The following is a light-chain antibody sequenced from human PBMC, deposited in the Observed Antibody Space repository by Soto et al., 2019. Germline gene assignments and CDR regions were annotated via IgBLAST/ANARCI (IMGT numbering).Light chain of an antibody. V-gene: IGKV1-39*01. CDR2: AAS. CDR1: QSISSY. Sequence: DIRMTQSPSSLSASGGDIVTTSCRASQSISSYLNWYQQKPGKAPKLLIYAASSLQSGVQSRFSGSGSGTDFTLTISSLQPEDFATYYCQQSYSTPWTLGQGTKVDIK. J-gene: IGKJ1*01. CDR3: QQSYSTPWT.